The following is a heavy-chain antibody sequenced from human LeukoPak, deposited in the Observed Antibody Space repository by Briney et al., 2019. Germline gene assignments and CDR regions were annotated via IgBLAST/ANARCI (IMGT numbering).Heavy chain of an antibody. CDR3: ARDRSRFGEAFDY. CDR1: GGSISSGGYY. J-gene: IGHJ4*02. D-gene: IGHD3-10*01. Sequence: SETLSLTCTVSGGSISSGGYYWSWIRQPPRKGLEWIGYIYHSGSTYYNPSLKSRVTISVDRSKNQFSLKLSSVTAADTAVYYCARDRSRFGEAFDYWGQGTLVTVSS. CDR2: IYHSGST. V-gene: IGHV4-30-2*01.